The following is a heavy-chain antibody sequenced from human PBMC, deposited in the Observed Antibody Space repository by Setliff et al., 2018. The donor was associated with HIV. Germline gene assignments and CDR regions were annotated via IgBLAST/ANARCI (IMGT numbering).Heavy chain of an antibody. CDR1: GGSISSSTYY. D-gene: IGHD2-2*01. CDR2: IYYSGNT. J-gene: IGHJ3*02. V-gene: IGHV4-39*07. CDR3: ARESTSSAFDI. Sequence: PSETLSFTCNVSGGSISSSTYYWGWIRQPPGKGLEWIGSIYYSGNTYYSPSLKSRLTMSVDTSKNKFSLKLYSMTAADTAVYFCARESTSSAFDIWGQGTMVTVSS.